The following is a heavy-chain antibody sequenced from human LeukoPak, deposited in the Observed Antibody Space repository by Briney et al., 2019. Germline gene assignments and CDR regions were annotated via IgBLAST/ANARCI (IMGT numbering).Heavy chain of an antibody. V-gene: IGHV4-59*01. CDR2: VSYSGST. CDR1: GGSMSIYY. J-gene: IGHJ4*02. Sequence: PSETLSLTCSVAGGSMSIYYWSWIRQPPGKGLEWIGYVSYSGSTNYSPSLKSRVTISVDTSKNQFSLKLSSVTAADTAVYYCAREGGPYRPLDYSGQGTLVTVSS. CDR3: AREGGPYRPLDY.